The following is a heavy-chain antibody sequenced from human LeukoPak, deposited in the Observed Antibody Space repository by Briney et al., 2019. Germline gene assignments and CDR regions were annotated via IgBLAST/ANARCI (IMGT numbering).Heavy chain of an antibody. CDR1: GFTVSSNY. CDR3: AKDRHWLALDD. V-gene: IGHV3-53*01. J-gene: IGHJ4*02. CDR2: ISNDGDT. Sequence: GGSLRLSCAASGFTVSSNYMSWVRQGPGKGLECVSVISNDGDTYYADSVKGRVTISRDNSKNTLYLQMNSLRAEDTAVYYCAKDRHWLALDDWGQGTLVTVSS. D-gene: IGHD6-19*01.